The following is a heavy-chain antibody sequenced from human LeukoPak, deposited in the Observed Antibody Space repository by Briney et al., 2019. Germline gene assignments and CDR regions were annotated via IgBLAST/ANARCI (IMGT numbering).Heavy chain of an antibody. V-gene: IGHV3-48*03. CDR2: ISSSGSTI. CDR1: GFTFSSYE. D-gene: IGHD3-22*01. CDR3: AKYSHDSSGSYD. Sequence: GGSLRLSCAASGFTFSSYEMNWVRQAPGKGLEWVSYISSSGSTIYYADSVKGRFTISRDNAKNSPYLQMNSLRAEDTAVYYCAKYSHDSSGSYDWGQGTLVTVSS. J-gene: IGHJ4*02.